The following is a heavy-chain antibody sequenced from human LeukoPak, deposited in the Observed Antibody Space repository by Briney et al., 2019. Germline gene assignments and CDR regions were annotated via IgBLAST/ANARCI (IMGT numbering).Heavy chain of an antibody. CDR1: GGSISSDY. J-gene: IGHJ4*02. CDR3: ARTSDDFGDYGFDY. D-gene: IGHD4-17*01. CDR2: IYTSGST. V-gene: IGHV4-4*07. Sequence: SETLSLTCTVSGGSISSDYWNWIRQPAGKGLEWIGRIYTSGSTNYNPSLKSRLTMSMDTSKNQFSLGLSSVTAADTSVYYCARTSDDFGDYGFDYWGQGTLVTVSS.